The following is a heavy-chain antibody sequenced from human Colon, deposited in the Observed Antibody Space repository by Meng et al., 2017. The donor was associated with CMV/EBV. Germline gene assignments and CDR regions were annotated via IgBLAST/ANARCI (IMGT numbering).Heavy chain of an antibody. CDR3: ARARSPTHFDY. Sequence: GESLKISCTASGFTFSTYDFHWVRQPTGKGLEWVSSIDTVGDTYSIGSVKGRFIISREDAKNSVYLQMNGLRDGDTGLYYCARARSPTHFDYWGQGALVTVSS. CDR2: IDTVGDT. CDR1: GFTFSTYD. V-gene: IGHV3-13*01. J-gene: IGHJ4*02.